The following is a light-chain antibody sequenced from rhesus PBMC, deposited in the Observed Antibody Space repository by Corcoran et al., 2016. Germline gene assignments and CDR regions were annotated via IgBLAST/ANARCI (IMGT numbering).Light chain of an antibody. J-gene: IGLJ1*01. CDR1: SSDIGGYNY. V-gene: IGLV2-32*02. CDR3: SSYAGSNTYI. Sequence: QAALTQPRSESGSPGQSVTISCTGTSSDIGGYNYVSWYQQHPDTAPKLMIYEVSKRPSGVSDRFSGAKSGNTAALTSSGLQAEDEADYYCSSYAGSNTYIFGAGTRLTVL. CDR2: EVS.